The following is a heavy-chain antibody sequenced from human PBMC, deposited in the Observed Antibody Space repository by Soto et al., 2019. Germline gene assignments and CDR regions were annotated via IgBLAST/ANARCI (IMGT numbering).Heavy chain of an antibody. CDR2: IYYSGTT. CDR1: GGSISSSSYY. Sequence: SETLSLTCTVSGGSISSSSYYWGWIRQPPGKGLEWIGSIYYSGTTYYNPSLKSRVTISVDTSKNQFSLKLSSVTAADVAVYYCTRQGFGEVHGLVDVWGQGTTVTVSS. J-gene: IGHJ6*02. CDR3: TRQGFGEVHGLVDV. D-gene: IGHD3-10*01. V-gene: IGHV4-39*01.